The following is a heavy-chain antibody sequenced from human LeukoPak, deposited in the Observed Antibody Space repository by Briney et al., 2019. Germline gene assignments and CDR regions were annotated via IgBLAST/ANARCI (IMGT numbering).Heavy chain of an antibody. Sequence: SETLSLTCTVSGGSISSSSYYWGWIRQPPGKGLEWIGSIYYSGSTYYNPPLNSRVTISVDTSKNQFSLKLSSVTAADTAVYYCARHPSMIVVVKTGLDYWGQGTLVTVSS. CDR1: GGSISSSSYY. CDR3: ARHPSMIVVVKTGLDY. J-gene: IGHJ4*02. V-gene: IGHV4-39*01. CDR2: IYYSGST. D-gene: IGHD3-22*01.